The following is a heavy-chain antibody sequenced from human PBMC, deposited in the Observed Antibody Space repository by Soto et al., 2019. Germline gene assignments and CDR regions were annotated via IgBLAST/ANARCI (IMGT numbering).Heavy chain of an antibody. D-gene: IGHD3-9*01. CDR3: AKPSYDILTGEINDAFDI. Sequence: PGGSLRLSCAASGFTFSSYGMHWVRQAPGKGLEWVAVISYDGSNKYYADSVKGRFTISRDNSKNTLYLQMNSLRAEDTAVYYCAKPSYDILTGEINDAFDIWGQGTMVTVSS. J-gene: IGHJ3*02. CDR1: GFTFSSYG. V-gene: IGHV3-30*18. CDR2: ISYDGSNK.